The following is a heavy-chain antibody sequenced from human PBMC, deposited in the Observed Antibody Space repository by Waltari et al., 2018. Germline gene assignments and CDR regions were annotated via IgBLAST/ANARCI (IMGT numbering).Heavy chain of an antibody. CDR2: IKQDGSEK. D-gene: IGHD1-26*01. J-gene: IGHJ3*02. V-gene: IGHV3-7*01. CDR1: GLTFSSYW. CDR3: ARDEWGAFDI. Sequence: EVQLVASGGGLVQPGGSLRLSCSAYGLTFSSYWMSWVRQAPGKGLEWVANIKQDGSEKYYVDSVKGRFTISRDNAKNSLYLQMNSLRAEDTAVYYCARDEWGAFDIWGQGTMVTVSS.